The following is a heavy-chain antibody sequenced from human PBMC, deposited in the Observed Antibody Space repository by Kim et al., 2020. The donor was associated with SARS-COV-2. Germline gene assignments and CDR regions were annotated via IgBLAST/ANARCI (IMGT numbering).Heavy chain of an antibody. V-gene: IGHV1-69*01. J-gene: IGHJ6*02. D-gene: IGHD3-9*01. Sequence: RKFQGRVTITPDESTSTAYMEMSSLRSEDTAVYYCARAYYDILTGYGMDVWGQGTTVTVSS. CDR3: ARAYYDILTGYGMDV.